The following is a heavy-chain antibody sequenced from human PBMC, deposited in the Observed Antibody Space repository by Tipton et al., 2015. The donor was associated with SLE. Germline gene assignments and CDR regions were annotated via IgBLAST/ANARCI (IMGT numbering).Heavy chain of an antibody. CDR1: GLTFSSYE. CDR2: ISSSGSTI. Sequence: SLRLSCAASGLTFSSYEMNWVRQAPGKGLEWVSYISSSGSTIYYADSVKGRFTISRDNAKNSLYLQMNSLRAEDTAVYYCAREGPTVTTPKDYFDYWGQGTLVTVSS. CDR3: AREGPTVTTPKDYFDY. J-gene: IGHJ4*02. V-gene: IGHV3-48*03. D-gene: IGHD4-17*01.